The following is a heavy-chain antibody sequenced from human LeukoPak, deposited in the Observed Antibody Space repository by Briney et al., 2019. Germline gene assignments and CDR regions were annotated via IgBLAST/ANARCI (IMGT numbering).Heavy chain of an antibody. J-gene: IGHJ3*02. D-gene: IGHD5-18*01. CDR2: ITAGNGNT. V-gene: IGHV1-18*01. Sequence: ASVKVSCKASGYSFSGYGIGWVRQAPRQGLEWMGWITAGNGNTNYAQKVQGRVTMTTDTSTSTAYMELRSLRSDDTAVYFCARDLARGYSYGYNAFDIWGQGTMVTVSS. CDR1: GYSFSGYG. CDR3: ARDLARGYSYGYNAFDI.